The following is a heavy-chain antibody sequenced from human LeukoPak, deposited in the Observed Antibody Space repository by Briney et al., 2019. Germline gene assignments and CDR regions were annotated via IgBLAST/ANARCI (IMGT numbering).Heavy chain of an antibody. V-gene: IGHV4-59*12. J-gene: IGHJ5*02. Sequence: PSETLSLTCTVSGGSISSYYWSWIRQPPGEGLEWIGYIYYSGSTNYNPSLKSRVTISVDTSKNQFSLKLSSVTAADTAVYYCARLGSSGYNWFDPWGQGTLVTVSS. CDR3: ARLGSSGYNWFDP. CDR1: GGSISSYY. CDR2: IYYSGST. D-gene: IGHD6-6*01.